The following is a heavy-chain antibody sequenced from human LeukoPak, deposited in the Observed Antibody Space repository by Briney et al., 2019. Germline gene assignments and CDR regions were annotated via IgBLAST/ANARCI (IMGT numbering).Heavy chain of an antibody. CDR2: IGGGDT. Sequence: GGSLRLSCVTSGFTFNIFAMSWVRQSPGQGLEWVSTIGGGDTYYADSVKGRFSISRDDLKNTVFLQMNSLRAEDTAIYYCAKDPFAGNGLYDALDHWGQGAMVTVS. J-gene: IGHJ3*01. CDR1: GFTFNIFA. D-gene: IGHD2-8*01. V-gene: IGHV3-23*01. CDR3: AKDPFAGNGLYDALDH.